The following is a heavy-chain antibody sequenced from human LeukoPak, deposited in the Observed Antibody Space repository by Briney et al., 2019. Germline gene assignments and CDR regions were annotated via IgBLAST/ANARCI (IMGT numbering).Heavy chain of an antibody. CDR1: GFTFSSYS. Sequence: GGSLRLSCAASGFTFSSYSMNWVRQAPGKGLEWVSSISSSSSYIYYADSVKGRFTISRDNAKNSLYLQMNSPRAEDTAVYYCARDGVLYYYGSGSPTQVDYWGQGTLVTVSS. J-gene: IGHJ4*02. D-gene: IGHD3-10*01. CDR2: ISSSSSYI. V-gene: IGHV3-21*01. CDR3: ARDGVLYYYGSGSPTQVDY.